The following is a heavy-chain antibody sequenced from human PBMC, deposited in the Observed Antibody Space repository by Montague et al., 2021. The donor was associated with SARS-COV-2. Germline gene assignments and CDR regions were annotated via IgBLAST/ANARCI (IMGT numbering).Heavy chain of an antibody. CDR1: GDSISGYY. V-gene: IGHV4-59*01. Sequence: SETLSLTCTVSGDSISGYYWSWMRQPPGKGLEWIGYIYYSGSTKYNPSLKSRVTISIDTPKNQFSPKLRSVTAADTAVYYCARSQTTCFRAHCVNYFDYWGQGTMVTVSS. CDR2: IYYSGST. J-gene: IGHJ4*02. D-gene: IGHD2-2*01. CDR3: ARSQTTCFRAHCVNYFDY.